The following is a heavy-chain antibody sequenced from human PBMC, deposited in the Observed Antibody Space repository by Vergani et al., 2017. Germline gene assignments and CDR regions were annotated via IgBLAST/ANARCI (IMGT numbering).Heavy chain of an antibody. V-gene: IGHV3-48*02. D-gene: IGHD3-22*01. Sequence: EVQLVESGGGLVQPGGSLRLSCAASGFTFSSYSMNWVRQAPGKGLEWVSYISSSSSTIYYADSVKGRFTISRDNAKNSLYLQMNSLRDEDTAVYYCAREGDTMTEGWFDRWSQGTLVTVSS. J-gene: IGHJ5*02. CDR2: ISSSSSTI. CDR3: AREGDTMTEGWFDR. CDR1: GFTFSSYS.